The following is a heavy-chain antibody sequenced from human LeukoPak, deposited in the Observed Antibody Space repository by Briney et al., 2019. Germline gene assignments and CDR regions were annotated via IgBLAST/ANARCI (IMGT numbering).Heavy chain of an antibody. Sequence: GESLKISCKGSGYSFTSYWIGWVRQMPGKGLEWTGIIYPGDSDTTYSPSFQGQVTISADKSISTAYLQWSSLKASDTAMYYCARRGYDSSGYRDAFDIWGQGTMVTVSS. D-gene: IGHD3-22*01. CDR2: IYPGDSDT. CDR1: GYSFTSYW. V-gene: IGHV5-51*01. J-gene: IGHJ3*02. CDR3: ARRGYDSSGYRDAFDI.